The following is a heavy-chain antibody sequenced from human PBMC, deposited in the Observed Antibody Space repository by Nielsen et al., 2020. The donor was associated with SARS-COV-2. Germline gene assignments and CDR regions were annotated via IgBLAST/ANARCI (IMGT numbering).Heavy chain of an antibody. V-gene: IGHV3-48*03. J-gene: IGHJ1*01. CDR2: MSSSGGTI. CDR1: GFSISNYG. Sequence: GESLKISCAASGFSISNYGMNWVRQAPGKGLEWVSHMSSSGGTIYYADSVKGRFTISRDNAKNSLYLQMDSLRVEDTAVYYCAREEGSSSWYSEYFQHWGQGTLVTVSS. D-gene: IGHD6-13*01. CDR3: AREEGSSSWYSEYFQH.